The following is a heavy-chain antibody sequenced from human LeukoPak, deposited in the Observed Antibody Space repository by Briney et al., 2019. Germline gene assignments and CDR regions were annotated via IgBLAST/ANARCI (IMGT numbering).Heavy chain of an antibody. CDR2: IYHSGST. Sequence: SETLSLTCTVSGYSISSGYYWGWIRPPPGKGLEWIGSIYHSGSTYYNPSLKSRVTISVDTSKNQFSLKLSSVTAADTAVYYCARGGGSGYYYFAPIWYFDYWGQGTLVTVSS. D-gene: IGHD3-22*01. J-gene: IGHJ4*02. V-gene: IGHV4-38-2*02. CDR1: GYSISSGYY. CDR3: ARGGGSGYYYFAPIWYFDY.